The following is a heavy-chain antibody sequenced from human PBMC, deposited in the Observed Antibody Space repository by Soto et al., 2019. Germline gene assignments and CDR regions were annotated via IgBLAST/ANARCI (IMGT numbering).Heavy chain of an antibody. J-gene: IGHJ4*02. V-gene: IGHV3-74*01. CDR1: GFTFSNNW. D-gene: IGHD2-21*01. Sequence: EVRLVESGGGFFQPGGSLRLSCAASGFTFSNNWMQWVRQVPGKGLVWVSRINTDGSETTYVDSVKGRFTISRDNAKNTLYLQMNSLRVEDTAVYYCARDGEGYWGQGTLVTVSS. CDR2: INTDGSET. CDR3: ARDGEGY.